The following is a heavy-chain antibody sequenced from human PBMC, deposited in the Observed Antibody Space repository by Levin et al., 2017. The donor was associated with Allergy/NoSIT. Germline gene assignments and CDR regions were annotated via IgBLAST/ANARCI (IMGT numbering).Heavy chain of an antibody. D-gene: IGHD2-8*01. J-gene: IGHJ3*01. CDR1: GFSFSSYT. V-gene: IGHV3-21*04. CDR2: ISSDGDYI. Sequence: PGGSLRLSCAASGFSFSSYTMNWVRQAPGKGLEWVSSISSDGDYIFYVDSVKGRFTISRDNAKNSLYLQMNSLRAEDSAAYFCARDWGKRGYGTTSNCADAFDVWGQGTMVTVSS. CDR3: ARDWGKRGYGTTSNCADAFDV.